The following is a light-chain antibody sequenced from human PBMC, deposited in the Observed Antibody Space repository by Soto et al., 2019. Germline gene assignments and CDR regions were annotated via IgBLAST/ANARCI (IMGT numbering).Light chain of an antibody. V-gene: IGKV3-15*01. Sequence: EIVMTQSPATLSVSPGERATLSCGSSQSVSSNLAWYQQKPGQAPRLLIYGASTRATGIPARFSGTGSGTDFTLTISSLQSEDFAVYYCQQYNNWPPITFGQGTRLEIK. J-gene: IGKJ5*01. CDR3: QQYNNWPPIT. CDR1: QSVSSN. CDR2: GAS.